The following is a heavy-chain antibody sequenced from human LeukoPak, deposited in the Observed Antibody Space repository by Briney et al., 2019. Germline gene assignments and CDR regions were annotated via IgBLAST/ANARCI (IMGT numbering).Heavy chain of an antibody. CDR3: ARAPAEIGGYYPEYFRH. J-gene: IGHJ1*01. CDR2: IKSDGST. Sequence: GGTLRLSCAASGFTFSRYWMHWVRKAPGKGLVWVSRIKSDGSTNYADYVKGRFTISRDNAKNTVSLQMTSLRAEDTGVYYCARAPAEIGGYYPEYFRHWGQGTLVTVSS. D-gene: IGHD3-22*01. CDR1: GFTFSRYW. V-gene: IGHV3-74*01.